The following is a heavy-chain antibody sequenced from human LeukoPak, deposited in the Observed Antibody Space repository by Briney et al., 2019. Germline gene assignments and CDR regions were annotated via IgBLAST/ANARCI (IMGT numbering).Heavy chain of an antibody. D-gene: IGHD3-16*02. Sequence: QPGGSLILSCAASGFTFSAYWMSWVRPAPGKGLEWVANIKEDGSEESFVDSVKGRFTISRDNAWNSLFLQMNSLRAEDTAVYYCARTYDYVWGSSRAHYYFDYWGQGSLVTVSS. V-gene: IGHV3-7*01. CDR1: GFTFSAYW. CDR3: ARTYDYVWGSSRAHYYFDY. CDR2: IKEDGSEE. J-gene: IGHJ4*02.